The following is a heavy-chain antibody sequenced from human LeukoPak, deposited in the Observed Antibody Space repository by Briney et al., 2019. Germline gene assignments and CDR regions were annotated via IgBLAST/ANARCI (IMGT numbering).Heavy chain of an antibody. CDR1: GYTFTGYY. CDR2: INPNSGGT. J-gene: IGHJ4*02. D-gene: IGHD6-19*01. Sequence: ASVTVSCKASGYTFTGYYMHWVRQAPGQGLEWMGWINPNSGGTNYAQKFQGRVTMTRDTSISTAYMELSRLRSDDTAVYYCARVNPSPDQTSSGWYYWGQGTLVTVSS. CDR3: ARVNPSPDQTSSGWYY. V-gene: IGHV1-2*02.